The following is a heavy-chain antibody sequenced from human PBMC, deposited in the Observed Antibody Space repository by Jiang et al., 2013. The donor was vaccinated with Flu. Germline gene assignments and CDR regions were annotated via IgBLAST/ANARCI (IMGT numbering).Heavy chain of an antibody. CDR2: ISYRGTT. Sequence: GSGLVKPSETLSLTCFVSGASISSWSSYWGWVRQPPGKGLEWIGSISYRGTTNYNPSLKSRVTISADTSKNQFSLRLTSVTAADTSIYYCARLYCTRTSCYTPDPWGQGTLVTVSS. V-gene: IGHV4-39*01. CDR3: ARLYCTRTSCYTPDP. CDR1: GASISSWSSY. J-gene: IGHJ5*02. D-gene: IGHD2-2*02.